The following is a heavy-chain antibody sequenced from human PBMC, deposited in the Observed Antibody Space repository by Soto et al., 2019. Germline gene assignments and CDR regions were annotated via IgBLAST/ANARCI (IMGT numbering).Heavy chain of an antibody. CDR3: AKGRLGSTVFPDYDFWSGYSLPSD. Sequence: GGSLRLSCAASGFTFSSYAMSWVRQAPGKGLEWVSAISGSGGSTYYADSVKGRFTISRDNSKNTLYLQMNSLRAEDTAVYYCAKGRLGSTVFPDYDFWSGYSLPSDWGQGTLVTVSS. J-gene: IGHJ4*02. V-gene: IGHV3-23*01. CDR1: GFTFSSYA. D-gene: IGHD3-3*01. CDR2: ISGSGGST.